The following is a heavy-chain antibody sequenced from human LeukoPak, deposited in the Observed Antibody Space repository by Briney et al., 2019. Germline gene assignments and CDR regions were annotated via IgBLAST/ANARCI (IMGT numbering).Heavy chain of an antibody. CDR2: INPNSGDT. D-gene: IGHD3-22*01. CDR3: ARGYYDSSDFEYFQH. Sequence: GASVKVSCKASGYSFTGYYIHWVRQAPGQGLEWMAWINPNSGDTNFAQKFQGRVTMTRDTSISTVCMELSRLRSDDTAVFFCARGYYDSSDFEYFQHWGQGTLVTVSS. J-gene: IGHJ1*01. V-gene: IGHV1-2*02. CDR1: GYSFTGYY.